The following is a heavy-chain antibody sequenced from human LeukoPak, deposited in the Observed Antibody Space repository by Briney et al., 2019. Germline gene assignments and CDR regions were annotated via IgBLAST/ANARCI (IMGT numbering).Heavy chain of an antibody. CDR3: ARVSDISVAAYFDY. V-gene: IGHV3-7*03. D-gene: IGHD6-19*01. CDR2: IKQDGSEK. J-gene: IGHJ4*02. Sequence: GGSLRLSCAASGFTFSSYWMSWVRQAPGKGLEWVANIKQDGSEKNYVDSVKGRFTISRDNAKNSLYLQMNSLRAEDTALYYCARVSDISVAAYFDYWGQGTRVTVSS. CDR1: GFTFSSYW.